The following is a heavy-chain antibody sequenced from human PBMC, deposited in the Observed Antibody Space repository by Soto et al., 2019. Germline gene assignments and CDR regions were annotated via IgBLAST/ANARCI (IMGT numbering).Heavy chain of an antibody. J-gene: IGHJ4*02. CDR3: ASVMPRTLFDY. D-gene: IGHD3-16*01. CDR1: GGSISSGDYY. CDR2: IYYIGST. V-gene: IGHV4-30-4*01. Sequence: PSETLSLTCTVSGGSISSGDYYWSWIRHPPGKGLEWIGYIYYIGSTYYNPSLKSRVTISVDTSKNQFSLKLSSVTAADTAVYYCASVMPRTLFDYWGKGTLATVPS.